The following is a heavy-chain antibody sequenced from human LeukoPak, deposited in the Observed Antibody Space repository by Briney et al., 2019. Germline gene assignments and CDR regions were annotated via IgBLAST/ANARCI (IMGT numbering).Heavy chain of an antibody. Sequence: GASVKVSCKASGYTFTNYYMHWVRQAPGRGLEWMGIINPSGGRTSYAQDFQGRVTMTRDTSTSTVYMEVSSLRSEDTAVYYCARGPYSSSWDEDYWGQGTLVTVSS. CDR2: INPSGGRT. CDR3: ARGPYSSSWDEDY. CDR1: GYTFTNYY. D-gene: IGHD6-13*01. J-gene: IGHJ4*02. V-gene: IGHV1-46*01.